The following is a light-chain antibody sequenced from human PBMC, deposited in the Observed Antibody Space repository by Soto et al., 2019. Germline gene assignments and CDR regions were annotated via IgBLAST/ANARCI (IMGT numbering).Light chain of an antibody. J-gene: IGLJ1*01. CDR3: RSYTSSSTPYV. CDR2: DVT. CDR1: SSDVGGYNY. V-gene: IGLV2-14*01. Sequence: QSALTQPASVSGSPGQSITISCTGTSSDVGGYNYVSWYQQHPVKAPKLMIYDVTNRPSGVSDRFSGSKSGNTAFLTISGLPAKDEADYYCRSYTSSSTPYVFGTGTKVTVL.